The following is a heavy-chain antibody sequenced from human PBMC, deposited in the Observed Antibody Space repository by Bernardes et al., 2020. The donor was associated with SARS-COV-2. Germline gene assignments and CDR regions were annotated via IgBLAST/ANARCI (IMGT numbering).Heavy chain of an antibody. Sequence: GGSLRLSCVVSGFPFSSYWMSWVRQAPGKGLEWVADIKEDGSREFYVDSVKGRFTISRDNAQNSLYLQMNSLRAEDTAVYYCAKDQNFDFFPPNWFDPWGQGTLVTVSS. V-gene: IGHV3-7*03. CDR2: IKEDGSRE. D-gene: IGHD3-3*01. J-gene: IGHJ5*02. CDR1: GFPFSSYW. CDR3: AKDQNFDFFPPNWFDP.